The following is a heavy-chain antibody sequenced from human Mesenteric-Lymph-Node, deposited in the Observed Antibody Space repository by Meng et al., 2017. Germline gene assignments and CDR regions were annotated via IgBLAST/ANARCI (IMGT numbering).Heavy chain of an antibody. V-gene: IGHV3-30*04. CDR1: GFTFTTYA. CDR2: ISYDGSNP. Sequence: GESLKISCAASGFTFTTYAMHWVRQAPGKGLEWVAVISYDGSNPYYADSVKGRFTISRDNSKDTLYLQMNSLRPEDTAIYYCARTNSGSYGSIDYWGQGTLVTVSS. D-gene: IGHD1-26*01. CDR3: ARTNSGSYGSIDY. J-gene: IGHJ4*02.